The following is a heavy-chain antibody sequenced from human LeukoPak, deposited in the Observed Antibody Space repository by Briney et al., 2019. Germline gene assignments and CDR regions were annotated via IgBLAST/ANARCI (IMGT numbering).Heavy chain of an antibody. V-gene: IGHV5-51*01. D-gene: IGHD4-23*01. J-gene: IGHJ4*02. CDR3: GRHLYRGNSAIDY. Sequence: GESLKISCKGSGYSFTSYWIGWVRQMPGKGLEWMGIMYPGDSDTRYSPSFQGQVTISVDKSISTAYLQWSSLKASDTAMYYCGRHLYRGNSAIDYWGQGILVTVSS. CDR1: GYSFTSYW. CDR2: MYPGDSDT.